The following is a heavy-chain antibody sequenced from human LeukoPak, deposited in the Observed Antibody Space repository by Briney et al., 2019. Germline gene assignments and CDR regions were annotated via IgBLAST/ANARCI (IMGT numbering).Heavy chain of an antibody. Sequence: SETLSLTCTVSGGSISSYYWSWIRQPPGKGLEWIGYIYYSGSTNYNPSLKSRVTISVDTSKNQFSLKLSSVTAADTAVYYCARIRDVGTMVRGVIFDYWGQGTLVTVSS. CDR2: IYYSGST. CDR3: ARIRDVGTMVRGVIFDY. V-gene: IGHV4-59*01. D-gene: IGHD3-10*01. CDR1: GGSISSYY. J-gene: IGHJ4*02.